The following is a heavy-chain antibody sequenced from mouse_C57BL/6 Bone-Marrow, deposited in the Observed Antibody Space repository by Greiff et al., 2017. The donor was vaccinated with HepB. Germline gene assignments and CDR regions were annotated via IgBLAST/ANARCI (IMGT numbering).Heavy chain of an antibody. CDR3: TTHDYDGAWFAY. V-gene: IGHV14-4*01. CDR2: IDPENGDT. Sequence: DVKLQESGAELVRPGASVKLSCTASGFNIKDDYMHWVKQRPEQGLEWIGWIDPENGDTEYASKFQGKATITADTSSNTAYLQLSSLTSEDTAVYYCTTHDYDGAWFAYWGQGTLVTVSA. J-gene: IGHJ3*01. CDR1: GFNIKDDY. D-gene: IGHD2-4*01.